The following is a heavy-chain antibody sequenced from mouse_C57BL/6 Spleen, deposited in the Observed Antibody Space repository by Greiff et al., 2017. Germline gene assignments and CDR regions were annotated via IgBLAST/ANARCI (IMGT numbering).Heavy chain of an antibody. CDR3: ARKSITTVVAPYYFDD. J-gene: IGHJ2*01. CDR1: GYTFTSYW. V-gene: IGHV1-59*01. D-gene: IGHD1-1*01. CDR2: IDPSDSYT. Sequence: VQLQQPGAELVRPGTSVKLSCKASGYTFTSYWMHWVKQRPGQGLEWIGVIDPSDSYTNYNQKFKGKATLTVDTSSSTAYMQLSSLTSEDSAVYYCARKSITTVVAPYYFDDWGQGTTLTVSS.